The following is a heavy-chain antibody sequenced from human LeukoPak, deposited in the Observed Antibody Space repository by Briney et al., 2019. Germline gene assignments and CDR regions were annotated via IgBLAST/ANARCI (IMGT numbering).Heavy chain of an antibody. J-gene: IGHJ4*02. CDR2: IYYSGST. CDR3: AKDNWGSLDY. Sequence: SETLSLTCTVSGGSISSYYWSWNRQPPGKGLEWIGYIYYSGSTNYNPSLKSRVTISVDTSKNQFSLRLSSVTAADTAVYYCAKDNWGSLDYWGQGMLVTVSS. CDR1: GGSISSYY. D-gene: IGHD7-27*01. V-gene: IGHV4-59*01.